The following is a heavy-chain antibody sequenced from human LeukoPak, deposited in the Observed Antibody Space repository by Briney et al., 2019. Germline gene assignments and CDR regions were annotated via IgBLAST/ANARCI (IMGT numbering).Heavy chain of an antibody. D-gene: IGHD3-22*01. CDR1: GYTFTGYY. CDR3: ARAPPDHYDSSGYYGFDY. V-gene: IGHV1-2*02. CDR2: INPNSGGT. J-gene: IGHJ4*02. Sequence: ASVKVSCKASGYTFTGYYMHWVRQAPGQGLEWMGWINPNSGGTNYAQKFQGRVTMTRDTSISTAYMELSRLRSDDTAVYYCARAPPDHYDSSGYYGFDYWGQGTLVTVSA.